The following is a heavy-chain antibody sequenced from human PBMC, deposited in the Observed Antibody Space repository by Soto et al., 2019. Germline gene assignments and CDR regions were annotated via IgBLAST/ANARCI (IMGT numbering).Heavy chain of an antibody. Sequence: GASVKVSCKASGGTFSCYTISWVRQAPGQGLEWMGRIIPILGIANYAQKFQGRVTITADKSTSTAYMELSSLRSEDTAVYYCARDREYSSSSLTYYYGMDVWGQGATVTVSS. V-gene: IGHV1-69*04. CDR1: GGTFSCYT. D-gene: IGHD6-6*01. CDR2: IIPILGIA. J-gene: IGHJ6*02. CDR3: ARDREYSSSSLTYYYGMDV.